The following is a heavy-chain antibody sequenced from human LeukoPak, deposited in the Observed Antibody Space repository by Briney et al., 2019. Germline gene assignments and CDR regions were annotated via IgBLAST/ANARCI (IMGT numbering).Heavy chain of an antibody. CDR2: TYYSGST. Sequence: PSETLSLTCTVSGGSISSNYWSWIRQPPGKGLEWIGYTYYSGSTNYNSSLKSRVTISVDTSKNQFSLKLSSVTAADTAVYYCSRQGGATSYFGYWGQGTLVTVSS. D-gene: IGHD1-26*01. CDR1: GGSISSNY. CDR3: SRQGGATSYFGY. J-gene: IGHJ4*02. V-gene: IGHV4-59*08.